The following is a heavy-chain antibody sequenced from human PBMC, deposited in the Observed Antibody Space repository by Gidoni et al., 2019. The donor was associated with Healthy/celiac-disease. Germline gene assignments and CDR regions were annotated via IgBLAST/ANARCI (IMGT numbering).Heavy chain of an antibody. J-gene: IGHJ4*02. V-gene: IGHV1-2*04. Sequence: QVQLVQSGAEVKKPGASVKVSCKASGYTFTGDYMHWVRQAPGQGLEWMGGINTNSGGTNYAQKFQGWVTMTRDTSISTAYMELSRLRSDDTAVYYCAVNYYGSGSYYNPPFDYWGQGTLVTVSS. CDR1: GYTFTGDY. CDR2: INTNSGGT. D-gene: IGHD3-10*01. CDR3: AVNYYGSGSYYNPPFDY.